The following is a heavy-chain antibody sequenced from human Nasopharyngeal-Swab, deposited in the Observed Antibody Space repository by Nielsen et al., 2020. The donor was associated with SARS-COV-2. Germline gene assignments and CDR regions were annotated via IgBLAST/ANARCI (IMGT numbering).Heavy chain of an antibody. V-gene: IGHV3-7*01. D-gene: IGHD3-3*01. Sequence: GGSLRLSCAASGFTFSGYWMSWVRQVPGKGLEWVANIKQDASEMYYVDSVKGRFTISRDNAKNSLYLQMNSLRAEDTAVYFCARGRPLGGYYFGYFDHWGQGTLVTVSS. CDR1: GFTFSGYW. CDR3: ARGRPLGGYYFGYFDH. CDR2: IKQDASEM. J-gene: IGHJ4*02.